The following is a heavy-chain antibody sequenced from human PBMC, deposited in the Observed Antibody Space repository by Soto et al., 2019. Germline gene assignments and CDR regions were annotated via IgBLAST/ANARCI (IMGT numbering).Heavy chain of an antibody. CDR3: TRRGHVSSPT. V-gene: IGHV4-39*02. CDR1: GASFTSSSFY. J-gene: IGHJ4*02. D-gene: IGHD6-13*01. CDR2: IYYDGTT. Sequence: QLQLQESGPGLVTPSETLSLTCIVSGASFTSSSFYWVWIRQPPGKGLEWIGSIYYDGTTYYNPSLKRQATVSVDTSNNHFSLKLNSVTAADTAVYYCTRRGHVSSPTWGQGTLVTVSS.